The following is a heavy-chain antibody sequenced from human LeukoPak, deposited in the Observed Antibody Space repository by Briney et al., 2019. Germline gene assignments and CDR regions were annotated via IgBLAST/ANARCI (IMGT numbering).Heavy chain of an antibody. CDR1: GGSISSYY. J-gene: IGHJ6*03. CDR2: IYTSGST. D-gene: IGHD3-10*01. CDR3: ARARYGSGSYWNYYYYYYMDV. V-gene: IGHV4-4*07. Sequence: SETLSLTCTVSGGSISSYYWSWIRQPAGKGLEWIGRIYTSGSTNYNPSFKSRVTMSVDTSKNQFSLKLSSVTAADTAVYYCARARYGSGSYWNYYYYYYMDVWGKGTTVTVSS.